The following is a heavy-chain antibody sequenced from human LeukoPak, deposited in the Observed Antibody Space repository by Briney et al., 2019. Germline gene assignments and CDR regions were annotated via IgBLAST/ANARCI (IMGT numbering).Heavy chain of an antibody. J-gene: IGHJ4*02. V-gene: IGHV3-23*01. CDR3: AKDQALWFGGLLIPDY. CDR2: ISGSGGST. CDR1: GFTFSSYA. D-gene: IGHD3-10*01. Sequence: GGSLRLSCAASGFTFSSYAMSWVRQAPGKGLEWVSAISGSGGSTYYADSVKGRFTISRDNSKNTLYLQMNSLRAEDTAVYYCAKDQALWFGGLLIPDYWGQGTLVTVSS.